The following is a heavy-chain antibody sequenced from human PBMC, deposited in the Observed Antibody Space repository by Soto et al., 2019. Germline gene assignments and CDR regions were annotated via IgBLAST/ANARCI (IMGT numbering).Heavy chain of an antibody. CDR3: ARDKGLCSSASCPNKIYHFAMDV. V-gene: IGHV3-13*01. CDR1: GFAFSMYD. J-gene: IGHJ6*02. Sequence: DVQLVESGGGLVQPGGSLRLSCAASGFAFSMYDMHWVRQVAGKGLEWVSAIGTAGDTLYAGSVKGRFSASRENAKNSLYRHMNSLRAGATAVYYCARDKGLCSSASCPNKIYHFAMDVWGLGNKVIVSS. D-gene: IGHD2-2*01. CDR2: IGTAGDT.